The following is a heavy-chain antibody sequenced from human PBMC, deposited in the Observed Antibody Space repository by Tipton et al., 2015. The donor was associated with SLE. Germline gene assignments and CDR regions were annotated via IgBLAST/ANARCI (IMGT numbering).Heavy chain of an antibody. CDR3: ARGTYYDFWSGSNYYMDV. J-gene: IGHJ6*03. Sequence: TLSLTCTVSGGSINSRSYYWGWIRQPPGKSLEWIGSIYYTGSTYYNPSLKSRVTISVDTSKNQFSLKLSSVTAADTAVYYCARGTYYDFWSGSNYYMDVWGKGTTVTVSS. CDR1: GGSINSRSYY. CDR2: IYYTGST. V-gene: IGHV4-39*07. D-gene: IGHD3-3*01.